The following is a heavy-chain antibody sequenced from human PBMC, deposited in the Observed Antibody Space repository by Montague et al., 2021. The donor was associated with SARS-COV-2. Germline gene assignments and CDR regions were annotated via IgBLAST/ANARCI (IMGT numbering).Heavy chain of an antibody. J-gene: IGHJ4*02. CDR2: ICYDGNIK. CDR1: GFTFSSYA. V-gene: IGHV3-30*04. D-gene: IGHD3-16*01. Sequence: SLRLSCAASGFTFSSYAMPWVRQAPGEGLEWVAVICYDGNIKVYADSVKGRFTISRDNSKNTLYLQMNSLRAEDTAVYYCARDMIRGAPAYFDYWGQGTLVTVSS. CDR3: ARDMIRGAPAYFDY.